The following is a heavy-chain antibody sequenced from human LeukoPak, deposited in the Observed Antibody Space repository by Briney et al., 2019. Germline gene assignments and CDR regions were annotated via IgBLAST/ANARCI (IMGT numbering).Heavy chain of an antibody. CDR1: GGSFSCYY. D-gene: IGHD5-18*01. V-gene: IGHV4-34*01. Sequence: SSETLSLTCAVYGGSFSCYYWSWIRQPPGKGLEWIGEINHFGSTNYNPSLKSRVTISGDTSKNQFSLKVNSVTAADTAVYYCARGYRAPQTFYSYHYFDSWAQGILVTVSS. CDR3: ARGYRAPQTFYSYHYFDS. CDR2: INHFGST. J-gene: IGHJ4*02.